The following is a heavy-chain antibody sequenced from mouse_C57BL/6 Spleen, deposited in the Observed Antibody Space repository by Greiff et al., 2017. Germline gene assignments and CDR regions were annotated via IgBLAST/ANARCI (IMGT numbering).Heavy chain of an antibody. V-gene: IGHV5-4*03. D-gene: IGHD2-5*01. J-gene: IGHJ4*01. CDR1: GFTFSSYA. CDR2: ISDGGSYT. CDR3: ARGGAYSNYVGYAMDY. Sequence: EVMLVESGGGLVKPGGSLKLSCAASGFTFSSYAMSWVRQTPEKRLEWVATISDGGSYTYYPDNVKGRFTISRDNAKSNLYLQMSHLKSEDTAMYYCARGGAYSNYVGYAMDYWGQGTSVTVSS.